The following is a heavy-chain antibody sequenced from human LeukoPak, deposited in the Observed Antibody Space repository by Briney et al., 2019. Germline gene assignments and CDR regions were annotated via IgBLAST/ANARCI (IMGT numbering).Heavy chain of an antibody. CDR3: ARSYYVYDSTGSTFQH. CDR1: GGSISSSSYY. V-gene: IGHV4-39*07. Sequence: PSETLSLTCTVSGGSISSSSYYWGWIRQPPGKGLEWIGSIYYSGSTYYNPSLKSRVTISVDTSKNQFSLKLSSVTAADTAVYYCARSYYVYDSTGSTFQHWGQGTLVTVSS. CDR2: IYYSGST. D-gene: IGHD3-22*01. J-gene: IGHJ1*01.